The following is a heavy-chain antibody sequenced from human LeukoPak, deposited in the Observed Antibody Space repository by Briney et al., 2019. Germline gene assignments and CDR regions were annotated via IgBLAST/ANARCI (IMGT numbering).Heavy chain of an antibody. J-gene: IGHJ6*04. V-gene: IGHV3-7*01. CDR2: IKQDGSEK. CDR1: GFTFSSYW. D-gene: IGHD3-10*02. CDR3: AELGITMIGGV. Sequence: GGPLRLSCAASGFTFSSYWMSWVRQAPGEGLEWVANIKQDGSEKYYVDSVKGRFTISRDNAKNSLYLQMNSLRAEDTAVYYCAELGITMIGGVWGKGTTVTISS.